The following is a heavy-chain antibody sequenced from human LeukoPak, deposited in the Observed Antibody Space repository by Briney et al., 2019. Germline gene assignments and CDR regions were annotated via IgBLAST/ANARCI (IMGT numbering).Heavy chain of an antibody. CDR1: GFTFTDYW. CDR3: ARDGTAAGLYFDL. V-gene: IGHV3-7*01. J-gene: IGHJ4*01. CDR2: IRQDGSEK. D-gene: IGHD6-13*01. Sequence: PGGSPRLSCEVSGFTFTDYWMNWVRHAPRKGAERGASIRQDGSEKTYVDSVKGRFTISRDNTKNSLSLQLNGLRAEDTAVYYCARDGTAAGLYFDLWGQGTLVTVSS.